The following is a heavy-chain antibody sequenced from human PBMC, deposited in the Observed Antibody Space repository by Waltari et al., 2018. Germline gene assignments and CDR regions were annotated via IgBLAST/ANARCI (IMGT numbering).Heavy chain of an antibody. J-gene: IGHJ4*02. CDR3: ASYLLGYCSGGSCAIFDY. CDR1: GGSISSSSYY. CDR2: IYYSGST. V-gene: IGHV4-39*07. Sequence: QLQLQESGLGLVKPSETLSLTCTVSGGSISSSSYYWGWIRQPPGKGLEWIGSIYYSGSTYYNPSLKSRVTISVDTSKNQFSLKLSSVTAADTAVYYCASYLLGYCSGGSCAIFDYWGQGTLVTVSS. D-gene: IGHD2-15*01.